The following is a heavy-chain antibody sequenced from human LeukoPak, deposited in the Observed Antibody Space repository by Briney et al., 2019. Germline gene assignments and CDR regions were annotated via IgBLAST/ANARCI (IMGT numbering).Heavy chain of an antibody. CDR2: INHRGSS. V-gene: IGHV4-34*01. CDR1: GDSFSAYF. CDR3: ARGSSFDGYCSAGACDAGYYDS. J-gene: IGHJ4*02. D-gene: IGHD2-15*01. Sequence: SDTLSLTCAVYGDSFSAYFWNWIRQAPGKPLQYIGEINHRGSSHYNPSLKTRVTLSVDTSKNQFSLKLTSVTAADTAVHFCARGSSFDGYCSAGACDAGYYDSWGQGTPVTVSS.